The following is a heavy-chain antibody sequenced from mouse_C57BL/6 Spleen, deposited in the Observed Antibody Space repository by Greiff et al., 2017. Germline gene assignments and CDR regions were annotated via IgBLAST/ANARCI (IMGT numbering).Heavy chain of an antibody. CDR3: AKGDGSSYEGFAY. V-gene: IGHV2-5*01. Sequence: QVHVKQSGPGLVQPSQSLSITCTVSGFSLTSYGVHWVRQSPGKGLEWLGVIWRGGSTDYNAAFMSRLSITKDNSKSQVFFKMNSLQADDTAIYYCAKGDGSSYEGFAYWGQGTLVTVSA. J-gene: IGHJ3*01. CDR2: IWRGGST. D-gene: IGHD1-1*01. CDR1: GFSLTSYG.